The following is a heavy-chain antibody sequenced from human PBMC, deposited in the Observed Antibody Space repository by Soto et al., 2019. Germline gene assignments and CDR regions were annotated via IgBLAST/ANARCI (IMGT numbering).Heavy chain of an antibody. J-gene: IGHJ5*01. V-gene: IGHV1-2*02. CDR2: INPNSGGT. CDR3: ARYRDYFWVSYPENSFHS. Sequence: SSVKVSCKDCGYTFTGYYMHWVRQAPGQGLEWMGWINPNSGGTNYAQKFQGRVTMTRDTSISTAYIALSRLRSDDTAVYYPARYRDYFWVSYPENSFHSWGQGDMATVSP. D-gene: IGHD3-16*01. CDR1: GYTFTGYY.